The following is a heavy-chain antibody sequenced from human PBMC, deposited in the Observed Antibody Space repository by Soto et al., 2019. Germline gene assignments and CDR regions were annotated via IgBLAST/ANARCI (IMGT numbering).Heavy chain of an antibody. D-gene: IGHD3-3*01. Sequence: GGSLRLSCAASGFTFSSYAMSWVRQAPGKGLEWVSAISGSGGSTYYADSVKGRFTISRDNSKNTLYLQMNSLRAEDTAVYYCAKNGKITIFGVAKYYFDYWGQGTLVTVSS. V-gene: IGHV3-23*01. J-gene: IGHJ4*02. CDR3: AKNGKITIFGVAKYYFDY. CDR2: ISGSGGST. CDR1: GFTFSSYA.